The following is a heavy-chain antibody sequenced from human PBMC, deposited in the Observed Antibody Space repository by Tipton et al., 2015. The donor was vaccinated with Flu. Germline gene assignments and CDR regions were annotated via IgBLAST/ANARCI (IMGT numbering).Heavy chain of an antibody. D-gene: IGHD3-3*01. V-gene: IGHV4-39*07. CDR1: GGSISSSDYY. Sequence: TLSLTCTVSGGSISSSDYYWGWIRQPPGKGLDWIGTIYYSGSTYYKPSLKSRVTISLDTSKNQFSLKLTSVTAADTAVYYCARDAITIFGVAQVYYYGMDVWGQGTTVTVSS. J-gene: IGHJ6*02. CDR3: ARDAITIFGVAQVYYYGMDV. CDR2: IYYSGST.